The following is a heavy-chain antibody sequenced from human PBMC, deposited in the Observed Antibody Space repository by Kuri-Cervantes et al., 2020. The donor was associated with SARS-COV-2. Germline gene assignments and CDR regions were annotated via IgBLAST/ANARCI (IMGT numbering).Heavy chain of an antibody. CDR1: GYTLTELS. Sequence: ASVKVSCKVSGYTLTELSMHWVRQAPGKGLEWMGGFDPEDGETIYAQKFQGRVTMTRDTSISTAYMELSRLRSDDTAVYYCARVDPTIYDAFDIWGQGTMVTGSS. CDR3: ARVDPTIYDAFDI. CDR2: FDPEDGET. J-gene: IGHJ3*02. V-gene: IGHV1-24*01.